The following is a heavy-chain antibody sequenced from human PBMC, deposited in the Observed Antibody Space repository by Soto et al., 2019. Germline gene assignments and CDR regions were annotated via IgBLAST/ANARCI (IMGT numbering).Heavy chain of an antibody. V-gene: IGHV4-59*01. J-gene: IGHJ6*02. Sequence: SETLSLTCTVSGGSISSYYWSWIRQPPGKGLEWIGYIYYSGSTNYNPSLKSRVTISVDTSKNLFSRKLSSVTAADTAVYYCARDDSVRGVMSLSDYYYGMDVWGQGTTVTVSS. CDR1: GGSISSYY. CDR2: IYYSGST. D-gene: IGHD3-10*01. CDR3: ARDDSVRGVMSLSDYYYGMDV.